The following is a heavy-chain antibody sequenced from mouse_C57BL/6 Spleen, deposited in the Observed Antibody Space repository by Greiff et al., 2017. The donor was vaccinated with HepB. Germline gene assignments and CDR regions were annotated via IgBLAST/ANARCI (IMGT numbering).Heavy chain of an antibody. V-gene: IGHV5-17*01. D-gene: IGHD3-2*02. CDR3: AMEEAFFDY. CDR1: GFTFSDYG. J-gene: IGHJ2*01. CDR2: ISSGSSTI. Sequence: DVMLVESGGGLVKPGGSLKLSCAASGFTFSDYGMHWVRQAPEKGLEWVAYISSGSSTIYYADTVKGRFTISRDNATNTLFLQMTSLRSEDTAMYYCAMEEAFFDYWGQGTTLTVSS.